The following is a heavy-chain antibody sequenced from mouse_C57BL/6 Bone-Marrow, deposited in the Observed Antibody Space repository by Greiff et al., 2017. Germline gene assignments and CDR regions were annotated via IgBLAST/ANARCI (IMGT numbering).Heavy chain of an antibody. Sequence: VQLQQSGPELVKPGASVKMSCKASGYTFTDYNMHWVKQSHGKSLEWIGYLNPNNGGTSYNQKFKGKATLTVNKSSSTAYMELRSLTSEDSAVYYCARYYGSSHFDYWGKGTTLTVSS. CDR1: GYTFTDYN. CDR3: ARYYGSSHFDY. CDR2: LNPNNGGT. V-gene: IGHV1-22*01. D-gene: IGHD1-1*01. J-gene: IGHJ2*01.